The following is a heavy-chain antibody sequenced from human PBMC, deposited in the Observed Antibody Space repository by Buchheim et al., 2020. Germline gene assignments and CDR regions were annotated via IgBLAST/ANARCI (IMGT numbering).Heavy chain of an antibody. CDR2: IWYDGSNK. CDR1: GFTFSSYG. Sequence: QVQLVESGGGVVQPGRSLRLSCAASGFTFSSYGMHWVRQAPGKGLEWVAVIWYDGSNKYYADSVKGGFTISRDNSKNTLYLQMNSLRAEDTAVYYCARGGLVTLSYYYYGMDVWGQGTT. D-gene: IGHD3/OR15-3a*01. J-gene: IGHJ6*02. CDR3: ARGGLVTLSYYYYGMDV. V-gene: IGHV3-33*01.